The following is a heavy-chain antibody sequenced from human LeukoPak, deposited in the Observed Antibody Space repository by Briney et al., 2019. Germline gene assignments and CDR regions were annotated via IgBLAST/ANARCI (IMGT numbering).Heavy chain of an antibody. D-gene: IGHD3-10*01. CDR1: GFTFSSYA. V-gene: IGHV3-30-3*01. CDR3: ARSKVTMVRGVISGMDV. Sequence: GRSLRLSCAASGFTFSSYAMHWVRQAPGKGLEWVAVISYDGSNKYYADSVKGRLTISRDNSKNTLYLQMNSLRAEDTAVYYCARSKVTMVRGVISGMDVWGQGTTDTVSS. CDR2: ISYDGSNK. J-gene: IGHJ6*02.